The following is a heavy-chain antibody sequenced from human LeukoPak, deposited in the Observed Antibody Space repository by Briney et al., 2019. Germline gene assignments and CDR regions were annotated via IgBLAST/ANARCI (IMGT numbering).Heavy chain of an antibody. CDR2: ISSSGTTI. V-gene: IGHV3-48*03. CDR3: ARMLLLLSNWFDP. Sequence: GGSLRLSSAASGFTFGSYEMSWVRQAPGKGLEWVSYISSSGTTIYYADSVKGRFTISRDNTKNSLYLQMNGLRAEDTAVYYCARMLLLLSNWFDPWGQGTLVTVSS. J-gene: IGHJ5*02. CDR1: GFTFGSYE. D-gene: IGHD2/OR15-2a*01.